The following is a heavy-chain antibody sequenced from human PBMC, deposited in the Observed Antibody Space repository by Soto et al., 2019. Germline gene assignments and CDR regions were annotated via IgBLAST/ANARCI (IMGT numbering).Heavy chain of an antibody. Sequence: QLVQSGAEVKKPGASVKVSCKASGYTFTNYGISWVRQAPGQGLEWMGWISTNSGHTDYAQNLRGRVTMTTDTSTTTAYMELRSLRSDDTAVYYCAREEYRQLDHWGQGTLVTVAS. CDR3: AREEYRQLDH. J-gene: IGHJ5*02. D-gene: IGHD3-16*02. CDR1: GYTFTNYG. V-gene: IGHV1-18*04. CDR2: ISTNSGHT.